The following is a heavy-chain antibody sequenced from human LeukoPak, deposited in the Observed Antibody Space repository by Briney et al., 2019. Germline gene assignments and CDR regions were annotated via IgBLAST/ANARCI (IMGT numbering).Heavy chain of an antibody. V-gene: IGHV4-59*01. Sequence: SETLSLTCTVSGGSISSSYWSWIRQPPGKGLEWIGYINYSGTTNYNPSLKSRVSISVDTSKNQFSLKLSSVTAADTAVYYCARGTMMVGPWGQGTQVTVSS. CDR2: INYSGTT. D-gene: IGHD3-22*01. J-gene: IGHJ5*02. CDR3: ARGTMMVGP. CDR1: GGSISSSY.